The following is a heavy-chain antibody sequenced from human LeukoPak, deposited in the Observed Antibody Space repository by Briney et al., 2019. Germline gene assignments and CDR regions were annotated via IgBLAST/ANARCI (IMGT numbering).Heavy chain of an antibody. Sequence: GGSLRLSCAASGFTFSNYAMRWVRQAPGKGLEWVSSVTGSGTGTFYVDSVKGRFTISRDNAKNTLFLQMNTLRAEDSAVYYCAKAGKAVDSGDTSYPYYFDSWGRGTLVTVSS. J-gene: IGHJ4*02. CDR3: AKAGKAVDSGDTSYPYYFDS. CDR1: GFTFSNYA. V-gene: IGHV3-23*01. CDR2: VTGSGTGT. D-gene: IGHD4-23*01.